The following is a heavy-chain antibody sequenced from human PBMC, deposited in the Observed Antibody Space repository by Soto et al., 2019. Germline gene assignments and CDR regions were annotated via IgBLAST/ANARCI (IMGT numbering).Heavy chain of an antibody. CDR3: ARAMGTDGWSNQPFDI. J-gene: IGHJ3*02. CDR2: ITHHGRDK. V-gene: IGHV3-7*04. CDR1: GFTFSSYG. D-gene: IGHD6-19*01. Sequence: PGGALRLSCAASGFTFSSYGMHWVRQAPGRGLEWAAIITHHGRDKYYVDSVKGRFTISRANAKNSVFLQMNGLRVEDTAVYFCARAMGTDGWSNQPFDIWGPGAMVTVSS.